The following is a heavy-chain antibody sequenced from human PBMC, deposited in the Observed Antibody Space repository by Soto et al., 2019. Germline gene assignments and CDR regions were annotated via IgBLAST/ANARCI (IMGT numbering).Heavy chain of an antibody. Sequence: EVQLVESGGGLVKPGGSLRFSCAASGFTFSNAWMSWVRQAPGKGLEWVGRIKSKTDGGTTDYAAPVKGRFTISRDDSKNTLYLQMNSLKTEDTAVYYCTTESSSWRYYGEAYYYGMDVWGQGTTVTVSS. J-gene: IGHJ6*02. V-gene: IGHV3-15*01. CDR1: GFTFSNAW. CDR2: IKSKTDGGTT. D-gene: IGHD6-13*01. CDR3: TTESSSWRYYGEAYYYGMDV.